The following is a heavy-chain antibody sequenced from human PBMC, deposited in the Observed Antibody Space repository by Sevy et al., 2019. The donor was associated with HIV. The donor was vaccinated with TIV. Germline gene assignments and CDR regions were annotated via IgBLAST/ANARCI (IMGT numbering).Heavy chain of an antibody. CDR2: IWSDGAYQ. V-gene: IGHV3-33*01. D-gene: IGHD3-22*01. J-gene: IGHJ4*02. CDR3: ARGGYYYDNAAYYALDS. CDR1: GFTFSNYA. Sequence: GGSLRLSCAATGFTFSNYAMHWVVQAPGKGMEWVAIIWSDGAYQYHGDSVKGRFTISRDNSKNTLYLQMNNVRVEDTAVYYCARGGYYYDNAAYYALDSWGQGSLVTVSS.